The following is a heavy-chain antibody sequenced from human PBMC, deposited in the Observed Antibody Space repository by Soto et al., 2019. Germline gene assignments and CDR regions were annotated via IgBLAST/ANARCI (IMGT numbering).Heavy chain of an antibody. J-gene: IGHJ4*02. V-gene: IGHV3-23*01. Sequence: EVQLLASGGGLVQPGGSLSLSGAASGFTFNSDAMNRVRQAPAKGLEGLRWDSALSGSGGSTYYADSVKGRFTNTRDHSKNPLYLPVNSLSAEDTAVYYWARGRGSASICGLDYWGQGTLVTVSS. D-gene: IGHD6-6*01. CDR3: ARGRGSASICGLDY. CDR1: GFTFNSDA. CDR2: LSGSGGST.